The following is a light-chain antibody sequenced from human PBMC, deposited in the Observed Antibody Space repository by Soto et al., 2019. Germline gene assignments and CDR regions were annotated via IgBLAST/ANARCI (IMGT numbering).Light chain of an antibody. V-gene: IGLV2-14*01. CDR2: EVS. J-gene: IGLJ2*01. CDR1: SSDIGGHNY. CDR3: SSYTTTSTVV. Sequence: QSVLTQPASVSGSPGQSITVSCTGTSSDIGGHNYVSCYQQHPGKVPKLIIYEVSNRTSGVSNRFSGSKSGNTASLTVSGLQAEDEADYYCSSYTTTSTVVFGGGTKLTVL.